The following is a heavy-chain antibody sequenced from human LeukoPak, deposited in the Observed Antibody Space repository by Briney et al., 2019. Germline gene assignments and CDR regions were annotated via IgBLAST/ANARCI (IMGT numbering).Heavy chain of an antibody. V-gene: IGHV1-18*04. CDR3: ARDLVRYDFWSGYYNFDY. J-gene: IGHJ4*02. CDR2: ISAYNGNT. Sequence: ASVKVSCKASGYTFTGYYMHWVRQAPGQGLEWMGWISAYNGNTNYAQKLQGRVTMTTDTSTSTAYMELRSLRSDDTAVYYCARDLVRYDFWSGYYNFDYWGLGTLVTVSS. CDR1: GYTFTGYY. D-gene: IGHD3-3*01.